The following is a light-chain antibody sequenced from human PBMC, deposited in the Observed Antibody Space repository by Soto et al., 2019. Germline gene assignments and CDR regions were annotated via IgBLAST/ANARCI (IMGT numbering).Light chain of an antibody. J-gene: IGKJ2*01. CDR2: DAS. V-gene: IGKV1-5*01. Sequence: DIQITQSPYTLSPSVGDRVSITCRASQSISGWLAWYQRKPGKAPKLLIYDASSLESGVPSRFSGSGSGTEFSLTISRLQPDDVATYYCQQYNSYSVNAFGQGTKLEIK. CDR3: QQYNSYSVNA. CDR1: QSISGW.